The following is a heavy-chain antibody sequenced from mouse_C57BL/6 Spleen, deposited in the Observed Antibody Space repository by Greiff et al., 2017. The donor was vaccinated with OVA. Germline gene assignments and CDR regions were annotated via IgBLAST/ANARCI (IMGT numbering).Heavy chain of an antibody. CDR2: IYPGDGDT. D-gene: IGHD1-1*01. CDR3: ARSYYGSSYGYFDV. Sequence: QVQLKQSGAELVKPGASVKISCKASGYAFSSYWMNWVKQRPGKGLEWIGQIYPGDGDTNYNGKFKGKATLTADKSSSTAYMQLSSLTSEDSAVYVCARSYYGSSYGYFDVWGTGTTVTVSS. V-gene: IGHV1-80*01. CDR1: GYAFSSYW. J-gene: IGHJ1*03.